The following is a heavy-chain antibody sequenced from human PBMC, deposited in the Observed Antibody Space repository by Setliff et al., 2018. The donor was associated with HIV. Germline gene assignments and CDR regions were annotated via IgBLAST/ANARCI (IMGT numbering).Heavy chain of an antibody. Sequence: ASVKVSCKASAYTFVDYYMHWVQQAPGKGLEWMGRVDPDDGETIYAEKFQDRLTITADASTDATYMELSSLRSEDTAVYYCVIVPLYENVYDNIWGSYRPLDYWGQGTLVTVS. CDR2: VDPDDGET. J-gene: IGHJ4*02. CDR1: AYTFVDYY. CDR3: VIVPLYENVYDNIWGSYRPLDY. D-gene: IGHD3-16*02. V-gene: IGHV1-69-2*01.